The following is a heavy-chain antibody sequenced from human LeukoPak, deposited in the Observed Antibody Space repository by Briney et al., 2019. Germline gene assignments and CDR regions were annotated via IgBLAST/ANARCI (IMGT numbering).Heavy chain of an antibody. Sequence: SETLSLTCAVYGGSFSSYYWSWIRQPPGKGLEWIGYIYTSGSTNYNPSLKSRVTISVDTSKNQFSLKLSSVTAADTAVYYCARHHGTIAYYFDYWGQGTLVTVSS. D-gene: IGHD1-1*01. CDR1: GGSFSSYY. CDR2: IYTSGST. J-gene: IGHJ4*02. V-gene: IGHV4-4*09. CDR3: ARHHGTIAYYFDY.